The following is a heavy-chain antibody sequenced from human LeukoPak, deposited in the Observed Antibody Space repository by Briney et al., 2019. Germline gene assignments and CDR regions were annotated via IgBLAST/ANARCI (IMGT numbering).Heavy chain of an antibody. J-gene: IGHJ4*02. D-gene: IGHD5-18*01. CDR2: ISYDGSNK. CDR1: GFTFSSYA. CDR3: AKHTDTAMVTGVSYFDY. Sequence: GGSLRLSCAASGFTFSSYAMHWVRQAPGKGLEWVAVISYDGSNKYYADSVKGRFTISRDNSKNTLYLLMNSLRAEDTAVYYCAKHTDTAMVTGVSYFDYWGQGTLVTVSS. V-gene: IGHV3-30-3*02.